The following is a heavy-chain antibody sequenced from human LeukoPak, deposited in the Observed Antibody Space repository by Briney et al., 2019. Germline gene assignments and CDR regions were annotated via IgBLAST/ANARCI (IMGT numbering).Heavy chain of an antibody. CDR3: ARISSSLDY. D-gene: IGHD3-3*02. CDR2: IRGSGGST. CDR1: GFTFSSYA. Sequence: PGGSLRLSCAASGFTFSSYAMSWVRQAPGKGLEWVSAIRGSGGSTYYADSVKGRFTISRDNSKNTLYLQMNSLRAEDTAAYYCARISSSLDYWGQGTLVTVSS. J-gene: IGHJ4*02. V-gene: IGHV3-23*01.